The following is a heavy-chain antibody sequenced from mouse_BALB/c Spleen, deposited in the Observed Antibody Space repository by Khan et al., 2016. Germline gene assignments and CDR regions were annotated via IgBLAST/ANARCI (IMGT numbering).Heavy chain of an antibody. CDR2: INTYTGEP. Sequence: QIQLVQSGPELKKPGETVKISCKASGYTFINYGMNWVKQAPGKGLKWMGWINTYTGEPTYGDDFKGRFAFSLETSANTAYLQINNLDNEDTATYFCARLYVHYSMDYWGQGTSVTVSS. J-gene: IGHJ4*01. CDR3: ARLYVHYSMDY. CDR1: GYTFINYG. D-gene: IGHD1-1*01. V-gene: IGHV9-3-1*01.